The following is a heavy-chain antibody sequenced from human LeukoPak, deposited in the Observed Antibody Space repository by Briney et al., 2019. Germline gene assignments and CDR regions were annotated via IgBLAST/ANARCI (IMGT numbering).Heavy chain of an antibody. CDR1: GYTFTGYY. D-gene: IGHD6-19*01. V-gene: IGHV3-30-3*01. Sequence: SCKASGYTFTGYYMHWVRHDPGKELEWVSVISYDGSNKYYADSVKGRFTISRDNSKNTLYLQMNSLRAEDTAVYYCASYSSGWPYSYDYYGMDVWGQGTTVTVSS. CDR2: ISYDGSNK. J-gene: IGHJ6*02. CDR3: ASYSSGWPYSYDYYGMDV.